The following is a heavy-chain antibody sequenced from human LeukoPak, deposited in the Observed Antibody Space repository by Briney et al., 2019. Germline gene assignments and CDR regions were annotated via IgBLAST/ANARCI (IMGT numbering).Heavy chain of an antibody. D-gene: IGHD5-18*01. Sequence: GGSLRLSCAASGFTFSSYAMSWVRQAPGKGLEWVSAISGSGGSTYYADSVKGRFTISRDNSKNTLYLQMNSLRAEDTAVYYCAKDPTPDTAMAWAGDYWGQGTLVTVSS. V-gene: IGHV3-23*01. CDR1: GFTFSSYA. CDR2: ISGSGGST. J-gene: IGHJ4*02. CDR3: AKDPTPDTAMAWAGDY.